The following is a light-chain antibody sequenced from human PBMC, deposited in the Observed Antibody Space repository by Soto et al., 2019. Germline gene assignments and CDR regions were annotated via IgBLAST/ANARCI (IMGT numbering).Light chain of an antibody. J-gene: IGKJ3*01. CDR2: AAS. V-gene: IGKV1-27*01. Sequence: DIQMTQSPSSLSASIGDRVTITCRASQGISNYLAWYQQKPGTVPNLLIYAASTLQSGVPSRFSGSGSGTDFILTISSLQPEDVATYYCQKYDTVPFTFGPGTKVDIK. CDR1: QGISNY. CDR3: QKYDTVPFT.